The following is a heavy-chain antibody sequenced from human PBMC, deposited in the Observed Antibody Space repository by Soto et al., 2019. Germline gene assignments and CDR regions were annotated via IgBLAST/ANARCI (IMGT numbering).Heavy chain of an antibody. D-gene: IGHD2-15*01. J-gene: IGHJ6*01. CDR1: GFTFSSYA. CDR2: ISSDGSNK. V-gene: IGHV3-30-3*01. Sequence: QVQLVESGGGVVQPGRSLRLSCAASGFTFSSYAMHWVRQAPGKGLEWVAVISSDGSNKYYADSVKGRLTISRDNSKNTLYLQMNSLRAEDTAVYYCARMASFYCSGGSCYPTYGMDVW. CDR3: ARMASFYCSGGSCYPTYGMDV.